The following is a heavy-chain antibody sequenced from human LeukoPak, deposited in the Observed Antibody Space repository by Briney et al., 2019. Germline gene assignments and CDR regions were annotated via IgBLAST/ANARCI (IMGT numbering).Heavy chain of an antibody. D-gene: IGHD2-8*01. V-gene: IGHV3-21*01. J-gene: IGHJ2*01. Sequence: GGSLRLSCAASGFTFSSYSMNWVRQAPGKGLEWVSSISSSSSYIYYADSVKGRFTISRDNAKNSLYLQMNSLRAEDTAVYYCARDGMVYAKGNYFDLWGRGTLVTVSS. CDR1: GFTFSSYS. CDR2: ISSSSSYI. CDR3: ARDGMVYAKGNYFDL.